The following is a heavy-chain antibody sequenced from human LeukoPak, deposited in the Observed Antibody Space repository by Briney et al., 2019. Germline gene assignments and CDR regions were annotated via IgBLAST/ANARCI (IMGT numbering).Heavy chain of an antibody. Sequence: TSETLSLTCAVYGGSFSGYYWSWIRQPPGKGLEWIGEINHSGSTNYNPSLKSRVTISVDTSKNQFSLKLSSVTAADTAVYYCARLYSSGWYSTGKWFDPWGQGTLVTVFS. CDR3: ARLYSSGWYSTGKWFDP. V-gene: IGHV4-34*01. D-gene: IGHD6-19*01. CDR1: GGSFSGYY. CDR2: INHSGST. J-gene: IGHJ5*02.